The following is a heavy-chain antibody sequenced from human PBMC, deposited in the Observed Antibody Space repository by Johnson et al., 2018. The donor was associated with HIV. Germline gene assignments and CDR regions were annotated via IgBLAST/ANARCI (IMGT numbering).Heavy chain of an antibody. D-gene: IGHD4-17*01. CDR2: ISSGGRTI. V-gene: IGHV3-11*04. Sequence: VQLVESGGGLVKPGGSLRLSCAASGFKFSDYHMSWIRQAPGKGLEWVSYISSGGRTIYCADSVKGRFTISRDNAKNSLYLQMNSLRVEDTAVYYCARVLGDYAYHIWGQGTMVTVSS. J-gene: IGHJ3*02. CDR3: ARVLGDYAYHI. CDR1: GFKFSDYH.